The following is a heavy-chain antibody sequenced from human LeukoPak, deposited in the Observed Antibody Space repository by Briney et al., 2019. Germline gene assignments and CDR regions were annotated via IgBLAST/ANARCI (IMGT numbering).Heavy chain of an antibody. CDR2: IYSGGST. V-gene: IGHV3-66*01. CDR3: ARGYGTMVRGVADDY. CDR1: GFTVSSNY. J-gene: IGHJ4*02. D-gene: IGHD3-10*01. Sequence: GGSLRLSCAASGFTVSSNYMSWVRQAPGKGLEWVSVIYSGGSTYYADSVKGRFTISRDNSKNTLYLQMNSLRAEDTAVYYCARGYGTMVRGVADDYWGQGTLVTVSS.